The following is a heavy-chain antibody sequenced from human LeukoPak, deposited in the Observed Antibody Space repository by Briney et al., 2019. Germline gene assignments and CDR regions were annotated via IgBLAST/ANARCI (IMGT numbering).Heavy chain of an antibody. CDR1: GFTVSSNY. Sequence: GGSLRLSCAASGFTVSSNYMSWVRQAPGKGLEWVSGITWNGGSTDYAASVKGRFTISRDNAKNSLYLRMNSLRDEDTALYYCARGGGSIRHSYYYYVDVWGKGTSVTVSS. CDR2: ITWNGGST. D-gene: IGHD2-15*01. J-gene: IGHJ6*03. V-gene: IGHV3-20*04. CDR3: ARGGGSIRHSYYYYVDV.